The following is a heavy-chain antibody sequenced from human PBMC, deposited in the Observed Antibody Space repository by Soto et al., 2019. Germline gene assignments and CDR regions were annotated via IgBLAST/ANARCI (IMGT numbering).Heavy chain of an antibody. J-gene: IGHJ4*02. V-gene: IGHV1-46*01. CDR1: GYTFSNYY. D-gene: IGHD1-26*01. CDR3: AGSGATWYFVY. Sequence: QVQLVQSGAEMKKPGASVKVSCKASGYTFSNYYMHWGRQAPGQGLEWMGIINPSDGRTIYAQKFQARITITRDTSTSTVYMELSSLRSEDTAAYYCAGSGATWYFVYWGQGTLGTVSS. CDR2: INPSDGRT.